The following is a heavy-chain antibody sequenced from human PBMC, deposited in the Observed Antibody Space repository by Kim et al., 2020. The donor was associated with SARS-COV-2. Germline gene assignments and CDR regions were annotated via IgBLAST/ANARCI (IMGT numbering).Heavy chain of an antibody. Sequence: GESLKISCKGSGYSFTSYWIGWVRQMPGKGLEWMGIIYPGDSDTRYSPSFQGQVTISADKSISTAYLQWSSLKASDTAMYYCARPHDRGYSYGHYDYWGQGTLVTVSS. CDR1: GYSFTSYW. J-gene: IGHJ4*02. CDR2: IYPGDSDT. D-gene: IGHD5-18*01. CDR3: ARPHDRGYSYGHYDY. V-gene: IGHV5-51*01.